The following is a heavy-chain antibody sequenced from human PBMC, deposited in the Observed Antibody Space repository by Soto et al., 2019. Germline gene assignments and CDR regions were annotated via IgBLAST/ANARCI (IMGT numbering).Heavy chain of an antibody. Sequence: GASVKVSCTASGYTFTGYYMHWVRESPVQGLEWMGWIHPNSGGPNYAQKLEGWGTMTRDPSISTAYMALSRLRSNDTAVDSRARGIARGERYDGYYYDGMDVWGQGITDPISS. V-gene: IGHV1-2*04. CDR2: IHPNSGGP. CDR3: ARGIARGERYDGYYYDGMDV. CDR1: GYTFTGYY. J-gene: IGHJ6*02. D-gene: IGHD3-3*01.